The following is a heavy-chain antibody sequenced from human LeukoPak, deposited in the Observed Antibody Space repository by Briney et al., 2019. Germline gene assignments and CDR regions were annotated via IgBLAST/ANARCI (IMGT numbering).Heavy chain of an antibody. D-gene: IGHD3-3*01. CDR3: AKDPTPKSLIAIFGVDRDYMDV. J-gene: IGHJ6*03. CDR2: IGTSSTTI. CDR1: GFTFSSYS. V-gene: IGHV3-48*01. Sequence: PGGSLRLSCEASGFTFSSYSMNWVRQAPGKGLEWISYIGTSSTTIHYADSVKGRFTVSRDNAKNSLYLQMNSLRIEDTAVYYCAKDPTPKSLIAIFGVDRDYMDVWGEGTTVIVSS.